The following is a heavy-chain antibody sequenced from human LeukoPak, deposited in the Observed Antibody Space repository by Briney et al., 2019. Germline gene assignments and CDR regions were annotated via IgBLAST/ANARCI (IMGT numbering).Heavy chain of an antibody. CDR3: ARGSTYYDSSGQVPFDY. CDR2: ISSSSSHI. CDR1: GFTFSSYS. Sequence: GGSLRLSCAASGFTFSSYSMNWVRQAPGKGLEWVSCISSSSSHIYYADSVKGRFTISRDNAKNSLYLQMDSLRAEDTAVYYCARGSTYYDSSGQVPFDYWGQGTLVTVSS. V-gene: IGHV3-21*01. J-gene: IGHJ4*02. D-gene: IGHD3-22*01.